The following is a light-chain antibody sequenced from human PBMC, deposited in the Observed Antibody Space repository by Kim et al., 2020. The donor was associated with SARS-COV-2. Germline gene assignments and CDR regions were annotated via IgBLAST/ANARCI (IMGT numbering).Light chain of an antibody. J-gene: IGLJ3*02. CDR3: QAWDSSTAV. CDR2: QDS. CDR1: KLGDKY. Sequence: VSPGTTATFTGSGDKLGDKYACWYQQKPGQSPVLVIYQDSKRPSGIPERFSGSNSGNTATLTISGTQAMDEADYYCQAWDSSTAVFGGGTQLTVL. V-gene: IGLV3-1*01.